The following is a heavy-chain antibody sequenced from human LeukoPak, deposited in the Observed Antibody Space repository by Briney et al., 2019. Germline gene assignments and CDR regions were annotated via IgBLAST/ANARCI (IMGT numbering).Heavy chain of an antibody. CDR3: AREKQWLATVDY. J-gene: IGHJ4*02. CDR1: GFTFSNYG. Sequence: GGSLRLSCAASGFTFSNYGMHWVRQAPGKGLEWVAIIGYDGSNRDYADSVKGRFTISRDNSKNTLYLQMNSLRAEDTAVYYCAREKQWLATVDYWGQGILVTVSS. CDR2: IGYDGSNR. D-gene: IGHD6-19*01. V-gene: IGHV3-33*01.